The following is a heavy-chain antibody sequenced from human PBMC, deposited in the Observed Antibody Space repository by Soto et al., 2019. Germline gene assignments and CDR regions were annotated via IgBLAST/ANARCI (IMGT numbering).Heavy chain of an antibody. D-gene: IGHD3-10*01. V-gene: IGHV3-23*01. CDR1: GFTFSTFV. Sequence: GGSLRLSCAASGFTFSTFVVTWVRQVPGEGLEWISSITGSGKSAYYADSVKGRVTISRDNSKNTLYPQISSLGVDDTAVYHCAVHLGENYYTMDVWGQGTTVTVSS. CDR2: ITGSGKSA. J-gene: IGHJ6*02. CDR3: AVHLGENYYTMDV.